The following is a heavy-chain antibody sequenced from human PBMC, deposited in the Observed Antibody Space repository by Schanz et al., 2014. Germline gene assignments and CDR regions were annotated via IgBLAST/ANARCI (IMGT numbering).Heavy chain of an antibody. CDR3: ARGQDHAKTGDL. CDR2: VHPRGTT. Sequence: QVHLQQWGAGLLQPSETLSLTCGVGGVSFSFYYWSWVRQPPGKGLEWIGEVHPRGTTNYNPSLGYRVTMSGDASKNQFSLKLTSVAAADTAVYYCARGQDHAKTGDLWGRGTLVTISS. D-gene: IGHD2-2*01. CDR1: GVSFSFYY. V-gene: IGHV4-34*02. J-gene: IGHJ5*02.